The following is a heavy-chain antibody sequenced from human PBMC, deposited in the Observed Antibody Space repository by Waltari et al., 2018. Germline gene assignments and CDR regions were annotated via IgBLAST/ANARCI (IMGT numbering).Heavy chain of an antibody. J-gene: IGHJ4*02. V-gene: IGHV4-61*09. CDR1: GGSIDGGSYY. Sequence: QVQLQESGPGLLKPSQTLSLTCTVSGGSIDGGSYYWTWVRQPAGKGLEWIGHIYTSGRTNYNPSLKSRVTISLDTSKNEFSLKLSSVNAADTAMYYCARRLGSYYLYYFDYWGQGTLVTVSS. CDR2: IYTSGRT. CDR3: ARRLGSYYLYYFDY. D-gene: IGHD2-15*01.